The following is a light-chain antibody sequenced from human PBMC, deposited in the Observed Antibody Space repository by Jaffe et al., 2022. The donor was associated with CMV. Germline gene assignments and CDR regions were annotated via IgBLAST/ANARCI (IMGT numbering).Light chain of an antibody. CDR2: LGS. V-gene: IGKV2-28*01. Sequence: DIVMTQSPLFLPVTPGEPASISCRSSRSLLHSSGLHYLDWYLQKPGKSPQLLIYLGSNRASGVPDRFSGSESDTDFTLKISRVEAEDVGVYYCMQALQTPPTFGQGTNLEIK. CDR1: RSLLHSSGLHY. CDR3: MQALQTPPT. J-gene: IGKJ2*01.